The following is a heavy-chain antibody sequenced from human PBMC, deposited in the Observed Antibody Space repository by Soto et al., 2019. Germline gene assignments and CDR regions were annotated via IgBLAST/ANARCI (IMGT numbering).Heavy chain of an antibody. CDR2: IYYSGSI. V-gene: IGHV4-59*12. J-gene: IGHJ6*02. D-gene: IGHD1-7*01. CDR1: GGSISSYY. Sequence: QVQLQESGPGLVKPSETLSLTCTVSGGSISSYYWSWIRQPPGKGLEWIGYIYYSGSINYSPSLKSRDTMSVDTSKNPFSLNLSSVTAADTAVYYCARDRVTVTPHHGMDVWGQGTTVTVSS. CDR3: ARDRVTVTPHHGMDV.